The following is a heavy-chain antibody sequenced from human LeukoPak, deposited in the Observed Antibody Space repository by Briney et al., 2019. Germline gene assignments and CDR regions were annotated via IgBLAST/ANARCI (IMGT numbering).Heavy chain of an antibody. Sequence: GESLKISCKGSGYSFTSYWIGWVRQMPGKGLEWMGIIYPGDSDTRYSPSFQGQVTISADKSISTAYLQWSSLKASDTAMYYCAGSAYNWNEGTLIAFDIWGQGTMVTVSS. D-gene: IGHD1-1*01. CDR3: AGSAYNWNEGTLIAFDI. CDR2: IYPGDSDT. CDR1: GYSFTSYW. J-gene: IGHJ3*02. V-gene: IGHV5-51*01.